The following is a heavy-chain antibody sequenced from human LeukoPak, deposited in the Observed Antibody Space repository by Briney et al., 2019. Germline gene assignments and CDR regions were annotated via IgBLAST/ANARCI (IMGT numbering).Heavy chain of an antibody. V-gene: IGHV3-11*01. CDR2: ISSSGSTI. CDR1: GFTFSDYY. J-gene: IGHJ3*02. Sequence: PGGSLRLSCAASGFTFSDYYMSWFRQAPGKGLEWVSYISSSGSTIYYADSVKGRFTISRDNAKNSLYLQMNSLRAEDTAVYYCARALSGSYYGDAFDIWGQGTMVTVSS. D-gene: IGHD1-26*01. CDR3: ARALSGSYYGDAFDI.